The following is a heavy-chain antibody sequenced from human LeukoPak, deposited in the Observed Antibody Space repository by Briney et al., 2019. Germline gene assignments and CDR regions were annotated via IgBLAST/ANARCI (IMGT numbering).Heavy chain of an antibody. J-gene: IGHJ2*01. CDR1: GVSISYYY. CDR2: IYYSGST. Sequence: PSETLSLTCTVSGVSISYYYWSGIRQPPGKGLEWIGHIYYSGSTNHNPSLKSRVTISLDTSKNQFSLMLSSVTAADTAVYYCANRRGDWYFDLWGRGTLVTVSS. V-gene: IGHV4-59*01. D-gene: IGHD3-10*01. CDR3: ANRRGDWYFDL.